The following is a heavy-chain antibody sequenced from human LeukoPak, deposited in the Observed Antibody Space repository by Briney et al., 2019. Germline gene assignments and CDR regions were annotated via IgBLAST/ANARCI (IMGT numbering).Heavy chain of an antibody. CDR3: ARDYSSGYYYPAGAFDI. CDR2: LYYSGST. CDR1: GGSISRGGYY. V-gene: IGHV4-31*03. Sequence: SETLSLTSTLSGGSISRGGYYWSWIRQHPGKGLEGIGYLYYSGSTYYNPSLKSRVTISVDTSKNQFSLKLSSVTAADTAVYYCARDYSSGYYYPAGAFDIWGQGTMVTVSS. D-gene: IGHD3-22*01. J-gene: IGHJ3*02.